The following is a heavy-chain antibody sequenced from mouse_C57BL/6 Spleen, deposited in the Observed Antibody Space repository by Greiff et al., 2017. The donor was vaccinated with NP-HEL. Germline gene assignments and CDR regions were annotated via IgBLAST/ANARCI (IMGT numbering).Heavy chain of an antibody. CDR2: IRSKSNNYAT. Sequence: EVQLVESGGGLVQPKGSLKLSCAASGFSFNTYAMNWVRQAPGKGVEWVARIRSKSNNYATYYADSVKDRFTISRDDSESMLYLQMNNLKTEDTAMYYCVSPLYYDYLYAMDYWGQGTSVTVSS. D-gene: IGHD2-4*01. CDR1: GFSFNTYA. V-gene: IGHV10-1*01. CDR3: VSPLYYDYLYAMDY. J-gene: IGHJ4*01.